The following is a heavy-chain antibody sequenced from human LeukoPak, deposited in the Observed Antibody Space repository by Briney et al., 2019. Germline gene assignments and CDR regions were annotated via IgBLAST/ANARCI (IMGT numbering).Heavy chain of an antibody. D-gene: IGHD3-22*01. V-gene: IGHV3-48*02. CDR2: ISSSSSTI. Sequence: GGSLRLSCAASGFTSSAYSMNWLCQAPGKGLQWVSYISSSSSTIYYTDSVKGRFTISRDNAKNSLYLQMNSLRDEDTAVYYCARDYDNSGYYLNWFEPWGQGTLVTVSS. J-gene: IGHJ5*02. CDR3: ARDYDNSGYYLNWFEP. CDR1: GFTSSAYS.